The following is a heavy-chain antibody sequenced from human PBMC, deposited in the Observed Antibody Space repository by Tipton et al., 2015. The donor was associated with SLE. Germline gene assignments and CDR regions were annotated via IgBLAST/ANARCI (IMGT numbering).Heavy chain of an antibody. J-gene: IGHJ3*02. CDR3: ARESESTGDAFNI. CDR2: IYYTGST. Sequence: LRLSCTVSGGSISDYYWSWVRQPPGKRLEWIGYIYYTGSTNYNPSLKSRVTILVDTSKNQFSLKLSSVTAADTAVYYCARESESTGDAFNIWGQGTMVTVSS. V-gene: IGHV4-59*01. CDR1: GGSISDYY.